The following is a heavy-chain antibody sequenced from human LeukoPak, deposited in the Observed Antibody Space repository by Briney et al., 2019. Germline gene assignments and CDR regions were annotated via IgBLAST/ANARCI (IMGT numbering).Heavy chain of an antibody. CDR1: GFTFSSYS. Sequence: GGSLRLSCAASGFTFSSYSMNWVRQAPGKGLEWVSSISSSSSYIYYADSVKGRFTISRDNAKNSLYLQMNSLRAEDTAVYYCAGGGIAAAGNGVDPWGQGTLVTVSS. CDR2: ISSSSSYI. CDR3: AGGGIAAAGNGVDP. V-gene: IGHV3-21*01. J-gene: IGHJ5*02. D-gene: IGHD6-13*01.